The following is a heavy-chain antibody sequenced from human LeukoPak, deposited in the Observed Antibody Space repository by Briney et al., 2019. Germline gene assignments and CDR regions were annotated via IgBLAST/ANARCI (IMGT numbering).Heavy chain of an antibody. J-gene: IGHJ4*02. Sequence: PAETLSLTCAVSGYSISSGYYWGWIRQPPGKGLEWIGSMYPSGSTYYNPSLKSRVTISVDTSKNQFSLKLSSVTAADTAVYYCARDWVYGSGSYYYHPPFDYWGQGTLVTVSS. V-gene: IGHV4-38-2*02. CDR1: GYSISSGYY. D-gene: IGHD3-10*01. CDR3: ARDWVYGSGSYYYHPPFDY. CDR2: MYPSGST.